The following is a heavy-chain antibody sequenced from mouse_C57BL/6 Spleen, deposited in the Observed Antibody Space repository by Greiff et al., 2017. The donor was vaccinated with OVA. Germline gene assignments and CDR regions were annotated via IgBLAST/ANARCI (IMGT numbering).Heavy chain of an antibody. CDR3: AREGAAQAYFDY. V-gene: IGHV3-6*01. D-gene: IGHD3-2*02. CDR2: ISYDGSN. Sequence: EVKLVESGPGLVKPSQSLSLTCSVTGYSITSGYYWNWIRQFPGNKLEWMGYISYDGSNNYNPSLKNRISITRDTSKNQFFLKLNSVTTEDTATYYCAREGAAQAYFDYWGQGTTLTVSS. CDR1: GYSITSGYY. J-gene: IGHJ2*01.